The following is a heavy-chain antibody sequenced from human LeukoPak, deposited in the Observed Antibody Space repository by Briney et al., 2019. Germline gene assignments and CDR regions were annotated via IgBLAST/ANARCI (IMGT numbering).Heavy chain of an antibody. CDR1: GFTFSSYW. CDR2: IKQDGSEK. Sequence: GGSLRLSCAVSGFTFSSYWMSWVRQAPGKGLEWVANIKQDGSEKYYVDSVKGRFTISRDNAKNSLYLQMNSLRAEDTAVYYCASGVVGPAAHDAFDIWGQGTMVTVSS. D-gene: IGHD2-2*01. CDR3: ASGVVGPAAHDAFDI. V-gene: IGHV3-7*03. J-gene: IGHJ3*02.